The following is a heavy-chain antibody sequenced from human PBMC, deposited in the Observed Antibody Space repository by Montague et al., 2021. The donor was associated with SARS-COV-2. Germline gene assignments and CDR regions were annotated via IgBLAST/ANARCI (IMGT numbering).Heavy chain of an antibody. Sequence: SLRLSCAASGLTVSSNYMSWVRQAPGKGLEWVSVIYSGGSTYYADSVNGRFTISRDNSKNTLYLQMNSLRDEDTAVYYCARDSYGMDVWGQGTTVTVSS. CDR3: ARDSYGMDV. CDR1: GLTVSSNY. J-gene: IGHJ6*02. CDR2: IYSGGST. V-gene: IGHV3-66*02.